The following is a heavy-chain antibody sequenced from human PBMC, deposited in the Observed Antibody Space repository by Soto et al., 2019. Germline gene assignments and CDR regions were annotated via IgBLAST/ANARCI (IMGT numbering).Heavy chain of an antibody. Sequence: QVQLVQSGAEVKKPGASVKVSCKASGYTFTSYGINWVRQAPGQGLEWMGWISAYNGNTSYAQKLQGRVTMTTYTSTSTAYMERRSLRSDDSAVYYCSREDPSGLNWGQGTLVHVSS. CDR1: GYTFTSYG. CDR2: ISAYNGNT. CDR3: SREDPSGLN. J-gene: IGHJ4*02. V-gene: IGHV1-18*01. D-gene: IGHD6-25*01.